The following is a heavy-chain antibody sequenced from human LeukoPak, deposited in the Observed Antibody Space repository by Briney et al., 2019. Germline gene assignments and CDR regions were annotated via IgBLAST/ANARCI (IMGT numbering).Heavy chain of an antibody. CDR2: IIPILGIA. CDR3: ARDYSSGWYLIGY. CDR1: GGTFSSYA. D-gene: IGHD6-19*01. Sequence: SVKVSCKASGGTFSSYAISWVRQAPGQGLEWMGRIIPILGIANYAQKFQGRVTITADKSTGTAYMELSSLRSEDTAVYYCARDYSSGWYLIGYWGQGTLVTVSS. J-gene: IGHJ4*02. V-gene: IGHV1-69*04.